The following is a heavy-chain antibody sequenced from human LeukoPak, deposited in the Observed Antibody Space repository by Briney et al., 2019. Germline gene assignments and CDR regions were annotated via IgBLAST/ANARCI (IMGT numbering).Heavy chain of an antibody. D-gene: IGHD6-19*01. CDR2: ISYDGSNK. J-gene: IGHJ6*02. V-gene: IGHV3-30*18. CDR3: AKDQSLYSSGWYGMDV. Sequence: GRSLRLSCAASGFTFSSYGMHWVHQAPGKGLEWVAVISYDGSNKFYADSVKGRFTISRDNSKNTLYLQMNSLRAEDTTVYYCAKDQSLYSSGWYGMDVWGQGTTVTVSS. CDR1: GFTFSSYG.